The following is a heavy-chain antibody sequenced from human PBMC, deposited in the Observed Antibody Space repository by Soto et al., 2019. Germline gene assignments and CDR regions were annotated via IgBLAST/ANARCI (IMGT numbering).Heavy chain of an antibody. V-gene: IGHV1-69*01. Sequence: QVQLAQSGAEVRKPGSSGKVPSRPPGGAFTAFAFAWVGQALGQGLAWMGGIIPMFPPTKYAQRFQGRVTITADASTRTVYLALSSLTSDDSAVYYCARGGIVAVPAALSSYDDYTNYRFDSWGQGTLVSVSS. CDR2: IIPMFPPT. D-gene: IGHD2-15*01. CDR3: ARGGIVAVPAALSSYDDYTNYRFDS. J-gene: IGHJ4*02. CDR1: GGAFTAFA.